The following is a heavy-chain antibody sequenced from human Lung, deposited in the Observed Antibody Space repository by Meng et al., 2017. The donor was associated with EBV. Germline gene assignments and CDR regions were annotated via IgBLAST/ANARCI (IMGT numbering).Heavy chain of an antibody. CDR1: GYTFTNHA. CDR3: AREPANSSG. V-gene: IGHV1-3*04. Sequence: QAQILQSGAEVRKPGAAVKVSCKASGYTFTNHAIHWVRQAPGQRLEWMGWINTGNGYTKYSQKFQGRVTITRDISASTAYMELSSLRSEDTAVYYCAREPANSSGWGQGTLVTVSS. CDR2: INTGNGYT. J-gene: IGHJ4*02. D-gene: IGHD6-19*01.